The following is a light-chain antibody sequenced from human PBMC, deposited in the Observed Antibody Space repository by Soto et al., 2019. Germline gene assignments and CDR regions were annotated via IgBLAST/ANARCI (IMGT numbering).Light chain of an antibody. CDR2: EGS. V-gene: IGLV2-23*01. CDR3: CSYADSNTLI. CDR1: SSDVGSFNL. Sequence: QSALTQPASVSGSPGQSITISCTGTSSDVGSFNLVSWYQQHPGKAPKLMIYEGSKRPSGVSNRFSGSKSDNTASLTISGLQAEDEADYYCCSYADSNTLIFGGGTKLTVL. J-gene: IGLJ2*01.